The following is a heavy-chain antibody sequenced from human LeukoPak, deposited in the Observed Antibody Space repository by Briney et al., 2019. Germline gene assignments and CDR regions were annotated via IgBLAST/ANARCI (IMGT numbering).Heavy chain of an antibody. J-gene: IGHJ4*02. CDR2: IYYSGST. CDR3: ASSGDFWSGVIDY. Sequence: KTSETLSLTCTVSGGSISSGGYYWSWIRQPPGKGLEWIGYIYYSGSTNYNPSLKSRVTISVDTSKNQFSLKLSSVTAADTAVYYCASSGDFWSGVIDYWGQGTLVTVSS. CDR1: GGSISSGGYY. V-gene: IGHV4-61*08. D-gene: IGHD3-3*01.